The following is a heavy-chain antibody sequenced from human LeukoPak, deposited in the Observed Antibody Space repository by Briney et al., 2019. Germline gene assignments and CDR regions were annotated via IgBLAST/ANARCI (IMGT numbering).Heavy chain of an antibody. J-gene: IGHJ4*02. CDR2: INEDGSIT. V-gene: IGHV3-74*01. CDR1: GVTFSSYW. CDR3: ARDFKDGHI. Sequence: GRSLRLSCAASGVTFSSYWMHWGRHVPGKGLVWVSIINEDGSITVYADSVKGRFTISRDNAKSTLYLQLNSLRAEDTAVYYCARDFKDGHIWGQGTLVTVSS. D-gene: IGHD5-24*01.